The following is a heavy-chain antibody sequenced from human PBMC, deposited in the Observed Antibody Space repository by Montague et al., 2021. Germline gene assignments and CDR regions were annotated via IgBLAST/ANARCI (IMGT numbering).Heavy chain of an antibody. J-gene: IGHJ4*02. V-gene: IGHV6-1*01. Sequence: YLSERNNNYSVSVKSRITINPDTSKNQISLQLNSVTPEDTAVYYCARTSSSSDYWGQGTLVTVSS. CDR3: ARTSSSSDY. CDR2: YLSERNN.